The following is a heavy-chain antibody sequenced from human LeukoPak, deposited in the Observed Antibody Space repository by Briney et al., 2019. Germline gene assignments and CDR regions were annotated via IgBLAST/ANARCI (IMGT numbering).Heavy chain of an antibody. V-gene: IGHV3-7*01. D-gene: IGHD3-10*01. CDR2: IKQDGSEK. CDR3: ARDHTRKYSGGYYSTFDY. J-gene: IGHJ4*02. CDR1: GFTFSSYW. Sequence: GGSLRLSCAASGFTFSSYWMSWVRQAPGKGPEWVANIKQDGSEKYYVDSVKGRFTISRDNAKNSLYLQMNSLRAEDTAVYYCARDHTRKYSGGYYSTFDYWGQGTLVTVSS.